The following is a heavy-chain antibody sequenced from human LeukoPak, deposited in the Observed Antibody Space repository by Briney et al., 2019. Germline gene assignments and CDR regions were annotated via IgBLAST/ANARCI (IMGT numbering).Heavy chain of an antibody. CDR1: GYTFTSYG. V-gene: IGHV1-18*01. J-gene: IGHJ6*03. CDR3: ARGDYYMDV. CDR2: ISAYNGNT. Sequence: ASVKVSCKASGYTFTSYGISWVRQAPGQGLEWMGWISAYNGNTNYAQKFQGRVTMTRDMSTSTVYMELSSLRSEDTAVYYCARGDYYMDVWGKGTTVTVSS.